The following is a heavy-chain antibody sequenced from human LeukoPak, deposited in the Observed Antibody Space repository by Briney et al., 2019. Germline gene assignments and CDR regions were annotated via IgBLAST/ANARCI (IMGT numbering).Heavy chain of an antibody. CDR2: FDPEDGET. D-gene: IGHD1-26*01. Sequence: ASVKVSCTVSGYTLTELSMHWVRQAPGKGLEWMGGFDPEDGETIYAQKFQGRVTMTEDTSTDTAYMELSSLRSEDTAVYYCATPRLYSGSYFAFDIWGQGTMVTVSS. CDR3: ATPRLYSGSYFAFDI. V-gene: IGHV1-24*01. CDR1: GYTLTELS. J-gene: IGHJ3*02.